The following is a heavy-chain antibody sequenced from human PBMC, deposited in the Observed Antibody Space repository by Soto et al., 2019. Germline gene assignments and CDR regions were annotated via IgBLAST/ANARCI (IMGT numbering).Heavy chain of an antibody. CDR1: GYTFTSYD. Sequence: ASVKVSCKASGYTFTSYDISWVRQATGQGLEWMGWMNPNSGNTGYAQKFQGRATMTRNTSISTAYMELSSLRSEDTAVYYCASPARNYDFWSGYSFDIWGQGTMVTVSS. D-gene: IGHD3-3*01. CDR2: MNPNSGNT. CDR3: ASPARNYDFWSGYSFDI. V-gene: IGHV1-8*01. J-gene: IGHJ3*02.